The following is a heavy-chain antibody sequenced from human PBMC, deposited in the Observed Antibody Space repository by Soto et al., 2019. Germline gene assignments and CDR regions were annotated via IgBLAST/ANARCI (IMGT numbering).Heavy chain of an antibody. Sequence: QVQLVQSGAEVKKPGSSVKVSCKASGGTFSSYAISWVRQAPGQGLEWMGGIIPIFGTANYAQKFQGRVTITADESTSTAYMELSSLRSEDTAVYYCARGGAPLQAEYYYYGMDVWGQGTTVTVSS. CDR1: GGTFSSYA. D-gene: IGHD4-4*01. J-gene: IGHJ6*02. V-gene: IGHV1-69*01. CDR3: ARGGAPLQAEYYYYGMDV. CDR2: IIPIFGTA.